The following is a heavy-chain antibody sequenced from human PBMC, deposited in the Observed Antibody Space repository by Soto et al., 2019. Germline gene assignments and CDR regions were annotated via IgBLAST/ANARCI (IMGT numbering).Heavy chain of an antibody. J-gene: IGHJ6*02. V-gene: IGHV1-69*12. Sequence: QVQLVQSGAEVKKPGSSVKVSCKASGGTFSSYAISWVRQAPGQGLEWMGGIIPIFGTANYAQKFQGRVTITADESTSKAYMELSSLRSEDTAIYYYARALYSRGWYRVSIRGGMDVWGQGTTVTVSS. D-gene: IGHD6-19*01. CDR3: ARALYSRGWYRVSIRGGMDV. CDR1: GGTFSSYA. CDR2: IIPIFGTA.